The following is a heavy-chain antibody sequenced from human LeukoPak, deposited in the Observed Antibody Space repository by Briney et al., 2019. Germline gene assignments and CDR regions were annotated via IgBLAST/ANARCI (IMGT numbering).Heavy chain of an antibody. Sequence: GGSLRLSCAASGFTFSSYGMHWVRQAPGKGLEWVAVISYDGSNKYYADSVKGRFTISRDNSKNTLYLQMNSLRAEDTAVYYCARKVYDSSDHAFDIWGQGTMVTVSS. J-gene: IGHJ3*02. CDR1: GFTFSSYG. CDR3: ARKVYDSSDHAFDI. V-gene: IGHV3-30*03. CDR2: ISYDGSNK. D-gene: IGHD3-22*01.